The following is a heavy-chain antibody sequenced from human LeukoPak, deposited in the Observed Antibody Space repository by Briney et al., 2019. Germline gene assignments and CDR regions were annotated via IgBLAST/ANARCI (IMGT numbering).Heavy chain of an antibody. CDR3: AKRPSDYGDYVSYFDY. CDR2: ISDDGRRK. Sequence: GGSLRLSCAASGFSFISYGMHWVRQAPGKGLEWVGVISDDGRRKDYADSVKGRFTISRDNSKDTLYLQMNSLRAEDPAVYYCAKRPSDYGDYVSYFDYWGQGTLVTVSS. D-gene: IGHD4-17*01. CDR1: GFSFISYG. J-gene: IGHJ4*02. V-gene: IGHV3-30*18.